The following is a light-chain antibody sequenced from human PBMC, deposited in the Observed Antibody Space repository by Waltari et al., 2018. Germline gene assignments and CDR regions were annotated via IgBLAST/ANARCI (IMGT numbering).Light chain of an antibody. CDR1: SSDVGGHNH. Sequence: QSALTQPASVSGSPGQSITISCTGTSSDVGGHNHVSWYHQHPGQAPQPHIYDVTKWPSGVSDRFSGSKSGNPASLTISGLQAEDEADYYCNSFTSSTTWVFGGGTRVTVL. CDR3: NSFTSSTTWV. J-gene: IGLJ3*02. V-gene: IGLV2-14*03. CDR2: DVT.